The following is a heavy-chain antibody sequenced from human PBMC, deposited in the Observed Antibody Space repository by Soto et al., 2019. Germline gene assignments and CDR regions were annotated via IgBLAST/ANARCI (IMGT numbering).Heavy chain of an antibody. D-gene: IGHD6-19*01. CDR1: GFPFSDHA. J-gene: IGHJ6*02. Sequence: PGGSLRLSCAASGFPFSDHAMHWVCQTPGKGLEWVSAITGRGDSTYYADSVKGRFTISRDNSKNTLYLQMNSLRAEDTAVYYCAKDSPWLVRYYYHGMDVWGQGTTVTVSS. CDR3: AKDSPWLVRYYYHGMDV. V-gene: IGHV3-23*01. CDR2: ITGRGDST.